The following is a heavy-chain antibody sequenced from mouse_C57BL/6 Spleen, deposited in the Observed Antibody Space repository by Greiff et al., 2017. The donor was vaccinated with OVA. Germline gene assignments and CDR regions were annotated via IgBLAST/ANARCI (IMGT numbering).Heavy chain of an antibody. CDR1: GFTFSNYW. CDR2: IRLKSDNYAT. CDR3: TDYYGSSYGDAMDY. J-gene: IGHJ4*01. D-gene: IGHD1-1*01. Sequence: VMLVESGGGLVQPGGSMKLSCVASGFTFSNYWMNWVRQSPEKGLEWVAQIRLKSDNYATHYAESVKGRFTISRDDSKSSVYLQMNNLRAEDTGIYYCTDYYGSSYGDAMDYWGQGTSVTVSS. V-gene: IGHV6-3*01.